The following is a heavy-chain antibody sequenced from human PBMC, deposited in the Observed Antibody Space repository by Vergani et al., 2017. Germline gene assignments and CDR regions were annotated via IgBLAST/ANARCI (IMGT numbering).Heavy chain of an antibody. Sequence: QVQLVQSGAEVKKPGASVKVSCKASGYTFTSYGISWVRQAPGQGLEWMGWISAYNGNTNYAQKLQGRVTMTTDSSTSTAYMELRSLRSDDTAVYYCARDSPIPMSPPLIDYWGQGTLVTVSS. CDR3: ARDSPIPMSPPLIDY. V-gene: IGHV1-18*01. CDR2: ISAYNGNT. J-gene: IGHJ4*02. D-gene: IGHD3-22*01. CDR1: GYTFTSYG.